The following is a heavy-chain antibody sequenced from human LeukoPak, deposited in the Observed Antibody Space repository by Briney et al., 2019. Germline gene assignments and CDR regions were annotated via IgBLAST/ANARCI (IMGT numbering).Heavy chain of an antibody. Sequence: GASVKVSCKASGYTFTGYYMHWVRQAPGQGLEWMGWINPNSGGTNYAQKFQGRVTMTRDTSISTAYMELSRLRSDDTAVYYCARAATPKNLPSHYYDSSGYYDVDYWGQGTLVTVSS. D-gene: IGHD3-22*01. CDR2: INPNSGGT. CDR1: GYTFTGYY. CDR3: ARAATPKNLPSHYYDSSGYYDVDY. J-gene: IGHJ4*02. V-gene: IGHV1-2*02.